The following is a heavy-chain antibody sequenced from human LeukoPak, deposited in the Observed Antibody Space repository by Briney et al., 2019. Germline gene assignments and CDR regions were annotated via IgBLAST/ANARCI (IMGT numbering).Heavy chain of an antibody. J-gene: IGHJ5*02. V-gene: IGHV1-2*02. Sequence: ASVKVSCKASGYTFTGYYIHWVRQAPGQGLEWMGCIKTNSGDTNYAQKFQGRLTMTRDTSIKTAYMELSSLRSDDPGVYYCGRGDKPSDPWGQGTLVTVSS. CDR1: GYTFTGYY. CDR3: GRGDKPSDP. D-gene: IGHD1-14*01. CDR2: IKTNSGDT.